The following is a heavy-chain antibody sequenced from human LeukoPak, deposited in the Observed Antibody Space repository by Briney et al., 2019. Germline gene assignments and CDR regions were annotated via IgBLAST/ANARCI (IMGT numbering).Heavy chain of an antibody. V-gene: IGHV1-8*03. J-gene: IGHJ4*02. CDR3: AGGPDFWSGYPY. Sequence: GASVKVSCKASGYTFTSYDINWVRQATGQGLEWMGWMNPNSGNTGYAQKFQGRVTITRNTSISTAYMELSSLRSEDTAVYYCAGGPDFWSGYPYWGQGTLVTVSS. CDR1: GYTFTSYD. CDR2: MNPNSGNT. D-gene: IGHD3-3*01.